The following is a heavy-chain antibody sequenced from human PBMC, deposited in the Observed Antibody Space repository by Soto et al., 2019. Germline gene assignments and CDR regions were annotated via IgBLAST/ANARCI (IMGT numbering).Heavy chain of an antibody. Sequence: QVQLVQSGATQEKPGSSVKVSCEAFGYSFDSYAYSWVRQAPGQGLEWMGRIGSGNTNYAQKLQGRVTMTTDTSTNTAYMELRSLRSDDTALYYCARENDPYGFALWGQGTVVTVSS. J-gene: IGHJ3*01. CDR2: IGSGNT. V-gene: IGHV1-18*01. CDR3: ARENDPYGFAL. CDR1: GYSFDSYA.